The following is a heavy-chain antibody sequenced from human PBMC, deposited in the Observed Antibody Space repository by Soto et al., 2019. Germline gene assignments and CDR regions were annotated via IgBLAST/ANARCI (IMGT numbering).Heavy chain of an antibody. V-gene: IGHV1-46*01. CDR1: GYGFTRHY. CDR3: ARDSGSP. D-gene: IGHD3-10*01. CDR2: IFPGGVNI. Sequence: GASVKVSGKAIGYGFTRHYIHWVRQAPGQGLEWMGTIFPGGVNIAYAQKFQGRITITRDTSASTAYMELSSLRSEDTAVYYCARDSGSPWGPGTLVTVSS. J-gene: IGHJ5*02.